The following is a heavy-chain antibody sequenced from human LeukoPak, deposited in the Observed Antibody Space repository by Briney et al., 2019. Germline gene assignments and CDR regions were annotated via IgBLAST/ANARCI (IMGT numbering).Heavy chain of an antibody. Sequence: ASVKVSCKASGYTFTGYYMHWVRQAPGQGLEWMGWINPNSGGTNYAQKFQGRVTMTRDTSISTAYMELSRLRSDDTAVYYCARTISEITIFGVVGYYYYYMDVWGKGTTVTVSS. J-gene: IGHJ6*03. CDR3: ARTISEITIFGVVGYYYYYMDV. V-gene: IGHV1-2*02. CDR2: INPNSGGT. CDR1: GYTFTGYY. D-gene: IGHD3-3*01.